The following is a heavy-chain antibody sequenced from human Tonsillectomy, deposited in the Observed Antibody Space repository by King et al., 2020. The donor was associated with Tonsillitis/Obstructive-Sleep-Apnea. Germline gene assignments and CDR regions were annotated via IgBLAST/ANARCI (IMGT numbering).Heavy chain of an antibody. V-gene: IGHV1-2*02. CDR1: GYTFTDYY. J-gene: IGHJ6*02. Sequence: QLVQSGAEVKKPGASVKVSCKASGYTFTDYYMHWVRQAPGQGLEWMGWINPNSGGTNYPQKFQGRVTMTRDTSISTAYMELSRLRSDESAVYYCARKEDTVTSRKFYYYGLDVWGQGTTVTVSS. CDR2: INPNSGGT. D-gene: IGHD4-11*01. CDR3: ARKEDTVTSRKFYYYGLDV.